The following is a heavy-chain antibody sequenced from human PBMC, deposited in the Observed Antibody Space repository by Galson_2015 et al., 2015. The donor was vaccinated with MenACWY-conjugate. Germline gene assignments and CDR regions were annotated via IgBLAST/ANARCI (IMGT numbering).Heavy chain of an antibody. CDR1: GFTFRQYA. Sequence: LRLSCAVSGFTFRQYAMSWVRQAPGTGLEWVAIISDSGAAAHYMDSVKGRFAISRDNSKNTLYLQMSRLRAEDTALYYCAKDVYMDVWGKGTTVSVSS. CDR2: ISDSGAAA. CDR3: AKDVYMDV. V-gene: IGHV3-23*01. J-gene: IGHJ6*03.